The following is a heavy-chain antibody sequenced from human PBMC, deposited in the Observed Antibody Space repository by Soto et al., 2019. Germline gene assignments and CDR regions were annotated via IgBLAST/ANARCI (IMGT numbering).Heavy chain of an antibody. CDR2: IYYSGST. CDR3: APRYGSCFDA. CDR1: GGSISSYY. Sequence: SETLSLTCTVSGGSISSYYWSWIRQPPGKGLEWIGYIYYSGSTNYNPSLKSRVTISVDTSKNQFSVKLSSVTAADTAVYYCAPRYGSCFDAWGQGPLVTASS. D-gene: IGHD5-18*01. J-gene: IGHJ4*02. V-gene: IGHV4-59*08.